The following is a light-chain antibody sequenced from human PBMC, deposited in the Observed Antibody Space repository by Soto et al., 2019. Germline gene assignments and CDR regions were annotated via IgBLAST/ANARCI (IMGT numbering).Light chain of an antibody. CDR1: QSVTSF. V-gene: IGKV3-20*01. Sequence: EVVLTQSPGTLSLSPGERATLSCRASQSVTSFLAWYQQKPGQAPRLLIYGASTRATGIPDRFSGSGSGTDFTLTISRLEPEEFAVYYCQQYGYSYTFGPGTKVDIK. J-gene: IGKJ3*01. CDR3: QQYGYSYT. CDR2: GAS.